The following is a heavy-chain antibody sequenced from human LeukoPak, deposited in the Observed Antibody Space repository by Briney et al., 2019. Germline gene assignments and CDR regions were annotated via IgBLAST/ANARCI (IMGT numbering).Heavy chain of an antibody. Sequence: PGGSLRLSCAASRFTFSSYAMTWVRQAPGKGLEWVSVISGSGDRIYYADSVKGRFTISRDNSKNTLFLQMNSLRAEDTAVYYCARVPYIYDNYQSLDYWGQGTLVTVSS. CDR2: ISGSGDRI. D-gene: IGHD5/OR15-5a*01. CDR3: ARVPYIYDNYQSLDY. V-gene: IGHV3-23*01. CDR1: RFTFSSYA. J-gene: IGHJ4*02.